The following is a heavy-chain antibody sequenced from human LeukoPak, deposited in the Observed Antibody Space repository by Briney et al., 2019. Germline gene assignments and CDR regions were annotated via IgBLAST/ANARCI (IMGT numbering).Heavy chain of an antibody. CDR2: IYTSGST. Sequence: SETLSLTCAVSGASISSNWRNWVRQPPANALEWLGRIYTSGSTNYNPSLKSRVTMSVDTSKNQFSLKLSSVTAADTAVYYCARVQLWLGYYYMDVWGKGTTVTVSS. J-gene: IGHJ6*03. V-gene: IGHV4-4*07. CDR1: GASISSNW. D-gene: IGHD5-18*01. CDR3: ARVQLWLGYYYMDV.